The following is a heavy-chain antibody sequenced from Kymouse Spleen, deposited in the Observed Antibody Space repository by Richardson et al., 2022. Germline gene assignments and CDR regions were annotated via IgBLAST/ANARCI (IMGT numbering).Heavy chain of an antibody. Sequence: EVQLVESGGGLVQPGGSLKLSCAASGFTFSGSAMHWVRQASGKGLEWVGRIRSKANSYATAYAASVKGRFTISRDDSKNTAYLQMNSLKTEDTAVYYCTRHYDILTGDYYYYGMDVWGQGTTVTVSS. CDR2: IRSKANSYAT. J-gene: IGHJ6*02. D-gene: IGHD3-9*01. V-gene: IGHV3-73*02. CDR3: TRHYDILTGDYYYYGMDV. CDR1: GFTFSGSA.